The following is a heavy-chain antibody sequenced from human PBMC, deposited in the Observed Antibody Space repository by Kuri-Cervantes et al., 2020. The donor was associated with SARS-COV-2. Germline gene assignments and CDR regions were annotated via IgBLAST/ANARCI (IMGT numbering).Heavy chain of an antibody. CDR3: ARALAARPVNGYYGRDV. D-gene: IGHD6-6*01. CDR1: GFTFSSYG. J-gene: IGHJ6*02. V-gene: IGHV3-33*01. CDR2: IWYDGSNK. Sequence: GGSLRLSCAASGFTFSSYGMHWVRQAPGKGLEWVAVIWYDGSNKYYADSVKGRFTSSRDNSKNTLYLQMNSLRAEDTAVYYCARALAARPVNGYYGRDVWGQGNTVNGAS.